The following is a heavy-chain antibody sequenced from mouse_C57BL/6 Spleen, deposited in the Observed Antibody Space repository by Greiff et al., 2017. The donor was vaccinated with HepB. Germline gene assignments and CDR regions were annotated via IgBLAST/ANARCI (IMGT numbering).Heavy chain of an antibody. Sequence: QVQLKQSGAELVKPGASVKISCKASGYAFSSYWMNWVKQRPGKGLEWIGQIYPGDGDTNYNGKFKGKATLTADKSSSTAYMQLSSLTAEDSAVYFCARSLLYDYYAMDYWGQGTSVTVSS. V-gene: IGHV1-80*01. CDR1: GYAFSSYW. CDR3: ARSLLYDYYAMDY. CDR2: IYPGDGDT. J-gene: IGHJ4*01. D-gene: IGHD2-3*01.